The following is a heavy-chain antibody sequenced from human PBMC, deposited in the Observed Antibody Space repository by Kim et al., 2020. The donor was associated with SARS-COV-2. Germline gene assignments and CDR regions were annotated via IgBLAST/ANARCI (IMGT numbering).Heavy chain of an antibody. Sequence: GGSLRLSCAASGFTFSSYSMNWVRQAPGKGLEWVSYISSSSSTIYYADSVKGRFTISRDNAKNSLYLQMNSLRAEDTAVYYCARDPTSGSYSSGYWGQGTLVTVSS. V-gene: IGHV3-48*04. CDR1: GFTFSSYS. CDR2: ISSSSSTI. J-gene: IGHJ4*02. CDR3: ARDPTSGSYSSGY. D-gene: IGHD3-10*01.